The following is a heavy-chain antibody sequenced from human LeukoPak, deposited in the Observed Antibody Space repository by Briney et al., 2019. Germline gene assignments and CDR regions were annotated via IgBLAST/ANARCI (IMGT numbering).Heavy chain of an antibody. D-gene: IGHD6-13*01. CDR1: GFTFSNYA. V-gene: IGHV3-23*01. Sequence: GGSLRLSCAASGFTFSNYAMSWVRQAPGKGLEWVSAISGSGGSTCLADSVKGRFTITRDNSKNTLSLQMNSLRAEDTAVYYCAKDRAAAAGDAFDYWGQGALVTVSS. CDR2: ISGSGGST. J-gene: IGHJ4*02. CDR3: AKDRAAAAGDAFDY.